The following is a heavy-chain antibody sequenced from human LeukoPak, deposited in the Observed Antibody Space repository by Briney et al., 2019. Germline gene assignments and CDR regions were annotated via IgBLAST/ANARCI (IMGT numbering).Heavy chain of an antibody. CDR2: IKSKTDGGTT. V-gene: IGHV3-15*01. D-gene: IGHD3-10*01. CDR1: GFTFSSYS. CDR3: TTDNMVRGVIMSSVDY. Sequence: GGSLRLSCAASGFTFSSYSMNWVRQAPGKGLEWVGRIKSKTDGGTTDYAAPVKGRFTISRDDSKNTLYLQMNSLKTEDTAVYYCTTDNMVRGVIMSSVDYWGQGTLVTVSS. J-gene: IGHJ4*02.